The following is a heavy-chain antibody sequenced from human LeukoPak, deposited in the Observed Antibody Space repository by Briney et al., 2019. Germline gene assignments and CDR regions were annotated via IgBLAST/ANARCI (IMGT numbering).Heavy chain of an antibody. CDR1: GGSISSGDYY. D-gene: IGHD2-8*01. V-gene: IGHV4-30-4*01. CDR2: IYYSGST. Sequence: PSETLSLTCTVSGGSISSGDYYWSWIRQPPGKGLEWIGYIYYSGSTYYNPALRSRVTISVDRSKNHFSLELNSVTAADTAVYYCARVMYGEGVRFDPWGQGTLVTVSS. J-gene: IGHJ5*02. CDR3: ARVMYGEGVRFDP.